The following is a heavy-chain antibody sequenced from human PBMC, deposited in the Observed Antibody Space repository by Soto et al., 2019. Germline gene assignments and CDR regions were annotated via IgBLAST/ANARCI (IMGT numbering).Heavy chain of an antibody. J-gene: IGHJ4*02. Sequence: SETLSLTCTVSGGSISSYYWSWIRQPPGKGLEWIGYIYYSGSTNYNPSLKSRVTISVDTSKNQFSLKLSSVTAADTAVYYWARDPGEGQLEPYYDYWGQGTLVTVSS. V-gene: IGHV4-59*01. CDR2: IYYSGST. CDR3: ARDPGEGQLEPYYDY. D-gene: IGHD6-6*01. CDR1: GGSISSYY.